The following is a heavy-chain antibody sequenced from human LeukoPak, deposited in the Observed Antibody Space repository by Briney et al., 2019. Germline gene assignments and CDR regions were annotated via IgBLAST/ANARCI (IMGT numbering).Heavy chain of an antibody. CDR2: IRYDGTNK. CDR3: AKETSGSLDY. Sequence: GGSLRLSCAASGFTFSSYAMSWVRQAPGKGLEWVSLIRYDGTNKYYADSVKGRFTISRDNSNNTLYLQMNSLRAEDTAVYYCAKETSGSLDYWGQGTLVTASS. D-gene: IGHD1-26*01. V-gene: IGHV3-30*02. CDR1: GFTFSSYA. J-gene: IGHJ4*02.